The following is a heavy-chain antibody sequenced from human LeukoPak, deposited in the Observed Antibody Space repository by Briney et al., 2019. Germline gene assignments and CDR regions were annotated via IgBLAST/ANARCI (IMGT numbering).Heavy chain of an antibody. J-gene: IGHJ4*02. V-gene: IGHV1-69*13. CDR2: IIPIFGTA. CDR1: GGTFSSYA. Sequence: VKVSCKASGGTFSSYAISWVRQAPGQGLEWMGGIIPIFGTANYAQKFQGRVTITTDESTSTAYMELSSLRSEDTAVYYCAKETFTIFGVVIGPCDYWGQGTLVTVSS. CDR3: AKETFTIFGVVIGPCDY. D-gene: IGHD3-3*01.